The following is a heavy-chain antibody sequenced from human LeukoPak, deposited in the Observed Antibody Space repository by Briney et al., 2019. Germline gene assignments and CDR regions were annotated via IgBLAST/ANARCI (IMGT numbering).Heavy chain of an antibody. CDR1: GYTFTKYY. J-gene: IGHJ6*03. CDR3: AKRQRGGPSGSLGGLFASYYTYYYMDV. CDR2: INPSDGAT. Sequence: ASVKVSCKASGYTFTKYYIHWVRQAPGQGLEWMGMINPSDGATTYAQRFQGRVIMTRDMSTTTVYMDLRSLRSEDTAVYFCAKRQRGGPSGSLGGLFASYYTYYYMDVWGRGTTVSVSS. D-gene: IGHD2-15*01. V-gene: IGHV1-46*01.